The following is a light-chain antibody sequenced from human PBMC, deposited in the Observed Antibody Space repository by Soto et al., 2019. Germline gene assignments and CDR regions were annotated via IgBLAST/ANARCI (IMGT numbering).Light chain of an antibody. CDR1: SSDVGSYTL. V-gene: IGLV2-23*02. J-gene: IGLJ2*01. CDR3: CSYAGSSSVV. Sequence: QSALTQPASVSGSPGQSITISCPGTSSDVGSYTLVSWYQQHPGKAPKLMIYEVSKRPSGVSNRCSGSKSGNTASLTISGLQAEDEADYYCCSYAGSSSVVFGGGTKLTVL. CDR2: EVS.